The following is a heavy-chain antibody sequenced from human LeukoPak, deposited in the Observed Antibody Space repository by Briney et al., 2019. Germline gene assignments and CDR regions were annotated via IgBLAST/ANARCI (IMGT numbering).Heavy chain of an antibody. CDR1: GGSISSNSYY. Sequence: PSETLSLTCTVSGGSISSNSYYWGWIRQPPGKGLEWIGSIYYSGSSYHNPSLKSRVTISVDTSKNQFSLKLSSVTAADTAVYYCARGRFPGYSSNWLTHRPRAYYFDYWGQGTLVTVSS. J-gene: IGHJ4*02. V-gene: IGHV4-39*01. CDR2: IYYSGSS. D-gene: IGHD6-13*01. CDR3: ARGRFPGYSSNWLTHRPRAYYFDY.